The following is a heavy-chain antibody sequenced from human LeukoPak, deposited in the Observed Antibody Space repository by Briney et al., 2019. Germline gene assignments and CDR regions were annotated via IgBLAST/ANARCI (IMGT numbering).Heavy chain of an antibody. Sequence: SVKVSCKASGGTFSSYAISWVRQAPGQGLEWMGRIIPIFGTANYAQKFQGRVTITTDESTSTAYMELSSLRSEDTAVYYCARSGVAAGPYFDYWGQGTLVTVSS. CDR3: ARSGVAAGPYFDY. CDR2: IIPIFGTA. CDR1: GGTFSSYA. D-gene: IGHD6-13*01. V-gene: IGHV1-69*05. J-gene: IGHJ4*02.